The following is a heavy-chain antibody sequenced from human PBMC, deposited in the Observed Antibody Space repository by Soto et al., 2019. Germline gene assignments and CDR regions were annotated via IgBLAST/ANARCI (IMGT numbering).Heavy chain of an antibody. D-gene: IGHD2-15*01. Sequence: EVQLLESGGGLVQPGGSLRLSCAASGFTFSSYAMSWVRQAPGKGLEWVSAISGSGGSTYYADSVKGRFTISRDNSKNTLYLQMNGLRAEETAVYYCAKDKIAGGAFDIWGQGTMVTVSS. CDR3: AKDKIAGGAFDI. J-gene: IGHJ3*02. CDR1: GFTFSSYA. V-gene: IGHV3-23*01. CDR2: ISGSGGST.